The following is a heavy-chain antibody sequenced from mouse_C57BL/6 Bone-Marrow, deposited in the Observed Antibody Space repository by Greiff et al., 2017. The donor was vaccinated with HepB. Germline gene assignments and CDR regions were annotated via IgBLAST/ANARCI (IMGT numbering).Heavy chain of an antibody. CDR2: IYPGSGNT. CDR3: ARRGGPYYYGSSSWYFDY. V-gene: IGHV1-76*01. CDR1: GYTFTDYY. D-gene: IGHD1-1*01. J-gene: IGHJ2*01. Sequence: QVQLQQSGAELVRPGASVKLSCKASGYTFTDYYINWVKQRPGQGLEWIARIYPGSGNTYYNEKFKGKATLTAEKSSSTAYMQLSSLTSEDSAVYFCARRGGPYYYGSSSWYFDYWGQGTTLTVSS.